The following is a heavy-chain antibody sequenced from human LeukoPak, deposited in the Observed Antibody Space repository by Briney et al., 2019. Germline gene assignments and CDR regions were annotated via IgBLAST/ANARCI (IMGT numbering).Heavy chain of an antibody. CDR3: ARLQYCSGGSCADAFDI. D-gene: IGHD2-15*01. V-gene: IGHV3-66*01. Sequence: GGSLRLSCAASGFTLSSYAMSWVRQAPGKGLEWVSVIYSGGSTYYADSVKGRFTISRDNSKNTLYLQMNSLRAEDTAVYYCARLQYCSGGSCADAFDIWGQGTMVTVSS. CDR1: GFTLSSYA. CDR2: IYSGGST. J-gene: IGHJ3*02.